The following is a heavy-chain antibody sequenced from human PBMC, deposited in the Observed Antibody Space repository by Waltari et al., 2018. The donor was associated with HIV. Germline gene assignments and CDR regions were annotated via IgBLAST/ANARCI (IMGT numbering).Heavy chain of an antibody. CDR3: ARDVPFVGGNYIDY. CDR2: SNMEVSST. CDR1: GFTFSSYW. J-gene: IGHJ4*02. D-gene: IGHD6-19*01. Sequence: EVQLVESGGGLVQPGGSLRLSCAASGFTFSSYWMHWVRQAPGMGLVGVERSNMEVSSTSYADSLKGRFTISRDNAKNTLYLQMNSLRAEDTAVYYCARDVPFVGGNYIDYWGQGTLVTVSS. V-gene: IGHV3-74*01.